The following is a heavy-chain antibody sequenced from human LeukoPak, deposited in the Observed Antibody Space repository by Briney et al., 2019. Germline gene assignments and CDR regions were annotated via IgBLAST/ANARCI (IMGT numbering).Heavy chain of an antibody. V-gene: IGHV5-51*01. D-gene: IGHD3-9*01. CDR1: GYSFTSYW. CDR2: IYPGDSDT. J-gene: IGHJ5*02. CDR3: ARLDILTGYDWCDP. Sequence: PGESLKISCKGSGYSFTSYWIGCVRQLPAKNLEWMGIIYPGDSDTRYSPSFQGQVPISADKSISTAYLQWSSLKASDTAMYYCARLDILTGYDWCDPWGQGTLVSVSS.